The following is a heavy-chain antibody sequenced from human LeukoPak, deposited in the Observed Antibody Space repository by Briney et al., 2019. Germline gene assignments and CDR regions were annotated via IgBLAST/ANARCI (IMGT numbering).Heavy chain of an antibody. J-gene: IGHJ4*02. CDR2: IKQDGSEK. V-gene: IGHV3-7*01. Sequence: PGGSLRLTCAASGFTFSTYWMSWVRQAPGMGLEWVANIKQDGSEKRYVDSVRGRFTISRDNAKNSLYLQMNSLRAEDMAVYYCARVANYGGNYPDCWRQGSLVTVSS. CDR1: GFTFSTYW. CDR3: ARVANYGGNYPDC. D-gene: IGHD4-23*01.